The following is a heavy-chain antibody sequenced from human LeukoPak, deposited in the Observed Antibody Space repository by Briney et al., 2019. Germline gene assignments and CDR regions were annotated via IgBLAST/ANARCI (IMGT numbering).Heavy chain of an antibody. CDR1: GYTFTGYY. J-gene: IGHJ5*02. V-gene: IGHV1-2*02. Sequence: ASVKVSCKASGYTFTGYYMHWVRQAPGQGLEWMGWINPNSGGTNYAQKFQGRVTMTRDTSISTAYMELSRLRSDDTAVYYCARSSSEGYQLLGDLNWFDPWGQGTLVTVSS. D-gene: IGHD2-2*01. CDR2: INPNSGGT. CDR3: ARSSSEGYQLLGDLNWFDP.